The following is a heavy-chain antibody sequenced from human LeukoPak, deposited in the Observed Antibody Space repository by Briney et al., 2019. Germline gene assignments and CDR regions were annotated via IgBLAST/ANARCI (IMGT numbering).Heavy chain of an antibody. CDR1: GFTVSSNY. D-gene: IGHD4-23*01. J-gene: IGHJ3*02. CDR2: IYSGGST. V-gene: IGHV3-53*01. Sequence: GGSLRLSCAASGFTVSSNYMSWVRQAPGKGLEWVSVIYSGGSTYYADSVKGRFTISRDNSKNTLYLQMNSLRAEDTAVYYCAKVSSQGDYVGAFDIWGQGTMVTVSS. CDR3: AKVSSQGDYVGAFDI.